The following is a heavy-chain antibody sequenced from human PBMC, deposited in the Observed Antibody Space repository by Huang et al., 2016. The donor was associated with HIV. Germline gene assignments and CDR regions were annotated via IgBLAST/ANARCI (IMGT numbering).Heavy chain of an antibody. Sequence: QITLKESGPTLVKPTQTLTLACTFSGFSLNTSGVGVAWILQPPGKALEWLALIYWDEDKRYRPSLKSRLTISKDPANNQVVLTMTNVDPVDTASYFCAHIGDIFAAYSPEYFDYWGQGALVTVSS. CDR1: GFSLNTSGVG. J-gene: IGHJ4*02. V-gene: IGHV2-5*02. D-gene: IGHD2-15*01. CDR3: AHIGDIFAAYSPEYFDY. CDR2: IYWDEDK.